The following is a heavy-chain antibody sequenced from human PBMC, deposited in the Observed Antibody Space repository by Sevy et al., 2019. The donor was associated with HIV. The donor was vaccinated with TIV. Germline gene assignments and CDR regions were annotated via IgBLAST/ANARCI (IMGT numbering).Heavy chain of an antibody. D-gene: IGHD3-22*01. CDR1: GGSISSYY. J-gene: IGHJ3*02. CDR3: ARDTTRPPHYYDSSGYLRHDAFDI. V-gene: IGHV4-4*07. CDR2: IYTSGST. Sequence: SETLSLTCTVSGGSISSYYWSWIRQPAGKGLEWIGRIYTSGSTNYNPSLKSRVTMSVDTSKNQFSLKLSSVTAADTDVYYCARDTTRPPHYYDSSGYLRHDAFDIWGQGTMVTVSS.